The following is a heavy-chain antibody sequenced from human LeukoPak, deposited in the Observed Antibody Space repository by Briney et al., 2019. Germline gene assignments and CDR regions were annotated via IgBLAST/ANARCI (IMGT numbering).Heavy chain of an antibody. V-gene: IGHV1-8*01. CDR1: GYTFTSYD. Sequence: ASVKVSCKASGYTFTSYDINWVRQATGQGLEWMGWMNPNSGNTGYAQKFQGRVTMTRNTSISTAYMELSSLRSEDTAVYYCASRTTVTTGFDPWGQGTLVTVSS. D-gene: IGHD4-17*01. CDR2: MNPNSGNT. CDR3: ASRTTVTTGFDP. J-gene: IGHJ5*02.